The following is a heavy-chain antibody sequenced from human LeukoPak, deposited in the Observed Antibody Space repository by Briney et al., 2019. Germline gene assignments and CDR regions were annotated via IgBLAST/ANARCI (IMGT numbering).Heavy chain of an antibody. J-gene: IGHJ6*03. CDR1: GFTFSSYG. CDR3: AKAPFYYYYMDV. CDR2: IRYDGSNK. V-gene: IGHV3-30*02. Sequence: PGGSLRLSCAASGFTFSSYGMHWVRQAPGKGLEWVAFIRYDGSNKYYADSVKGRFTISRDNSKNTLYLQMNSLRVEDTAVYYCAKAPFYYYYMDVWGKGTTVTVSS.